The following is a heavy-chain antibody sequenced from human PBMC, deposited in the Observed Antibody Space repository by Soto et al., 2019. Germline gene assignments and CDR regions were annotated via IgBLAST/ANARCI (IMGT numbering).Heavy chain of an antibody. J-gene: IGHJ3*02. CDR2: IWYDGSNK. D-gene: IGHD3-16*01. Sequence: GGSLRLSCAASGFTSSSYGMHWVRQAPGKGLEWVAVIWYDGSNKYYADSVKGRFTISRDNSKNTLYLQMNSLRAEDTAVYYCARGGYDYVWGSLGLDPNAFDIWGQGTMVTVSS. CDR1: GFTSSSYG. CDR3: ARGGYDYVWGSLGLDPNAFDI. V-gene: IGHV3-33*01.